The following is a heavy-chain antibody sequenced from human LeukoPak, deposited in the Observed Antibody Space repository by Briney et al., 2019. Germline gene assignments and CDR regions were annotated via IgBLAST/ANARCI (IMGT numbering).Heavy chain of an antibody. CDR1: GYTFTGYY. J-gene: IGHJ4*02. D-gene: IGHD3-3*01. CDR2: INPNSGGT. V-gene: IGHV1-2*02. Sequence: ASVKVSCKASGYTFTGYYMHWVRQAPGQGLEWMGWINPNSGGTNYAQKFQGRVTMTRDTSISTAYMELSRLRSDDTAVYYCARTIMYYDFWSGYYPFDYWSQGTLVTVSS. CDR3: ARTIMYYDFWSGYYPFDY.